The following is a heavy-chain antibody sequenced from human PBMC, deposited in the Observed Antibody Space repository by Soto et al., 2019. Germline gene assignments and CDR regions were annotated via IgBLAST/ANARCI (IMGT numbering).Heavy chain of an antibody. V-gene: IGHV3-21*01. CDR1: GFTFSNYA. D-gene: IGHD1-1*01. CDR2: ISSSSSYI. CDR3: ARDGGTGTNWFDP. Sequence: TGGSLRLSCAASGFTFSNYAMSWVRQAPGKGLEWVSSISSSSSYIYYADSVKGRFTISRDNAKNSLYLQMNSLRAEDTAVYYCARDGGTGTNWFDPWGQGTLVTVSS. J-gene: IGHJ5*02.